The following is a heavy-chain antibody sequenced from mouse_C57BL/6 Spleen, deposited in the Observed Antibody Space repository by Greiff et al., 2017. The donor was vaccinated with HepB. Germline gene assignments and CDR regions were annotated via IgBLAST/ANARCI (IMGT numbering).Heavy chain of an antibody. D-gene: IGHD4-1*01. CDR2: IDPSDSYT. CDR3: ARDWDEGYWYFDV. Sequence: QVQLKQPGAELVRPGTSVKLSCKASGYTFTSYWMHWVKQRPGQGLEWIGVIDPSDSYTNYNQKFKGKATLTVDTSSSTAYMQLSSLTSEDSAVYYCARDWDEGYWYFDVWGTGTTVTVSS. J-gene: IGHJ1*03. CDR1: GYTFTSYW. V-gene: IGHV1-59*01.